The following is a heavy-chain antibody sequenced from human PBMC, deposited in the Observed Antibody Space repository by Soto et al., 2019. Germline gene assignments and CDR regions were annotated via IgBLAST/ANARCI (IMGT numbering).Heavy chain of an antibody. Sequence: GGSLRLSCAASGFTFSSYSMNWVRQAPGKGLEWVSYISSSSSTIYYADSVKGRFTISRDNAKNSLYLQMNSLRDEDTAVYYCAREDSSGWYNGDFDYWGQGTLVTVSS. CDR3: AREDSSGWYNGDFDY. CDR2: ISSSSSTI. CDR1: GFTFSSYS. D-gene: IGHD6-19*01. J-gene: IGHJ4*02. V-gene: IGHV3-48*02.